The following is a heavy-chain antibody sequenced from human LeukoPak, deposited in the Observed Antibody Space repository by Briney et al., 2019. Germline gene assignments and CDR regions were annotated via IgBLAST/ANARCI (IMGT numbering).Heavy chain of an antibody. CDR1: GGSISSSNW. D-gene: IGHD3-10*01. CDR2: IYHSGST. V-gene: IGHV4-4*02. Sequence: PSETLSLTCAVSGGSISSSNWWSWVRQPPGKGLEWMGEIYHSGSTNYNPSLKSRVSISVDTSKNQFSLKLSSVTAADTAVYYCARGRSSGSYYKTFDYWGQGTLVTVSS. CDR3: ARGRSSGSYYKTFDY. J-gene: IGHJ4*02.